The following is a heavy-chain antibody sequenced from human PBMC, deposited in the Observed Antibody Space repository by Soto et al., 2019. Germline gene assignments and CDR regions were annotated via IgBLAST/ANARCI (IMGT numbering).Heavy chain of an antibody. CDR3: AKERGYNYGYDAMDV. CDR2: ISGSGGST. CDR1: GFTFSSYA. V-gene: IGHV3-23*01. J-gene: IGHJ6*02. Sequence: EVQLLESGGGLVQPGGSLRLSCAASGFTFSSYAMSWVRQAPGKGLEWVSGISGSGGSTYYADSVKGRFTISRDNSKNTLYLQTNSLRAEDQAVYYCAKERGYNYGYDAMDVWGQGTTVTVSS. D-gene: IGHD5-18*01.